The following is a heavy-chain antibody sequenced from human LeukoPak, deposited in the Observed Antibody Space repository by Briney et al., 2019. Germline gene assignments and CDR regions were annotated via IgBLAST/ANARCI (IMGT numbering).Heavy chain of an antibody. D-gene: IGHD6-25*01. V-gene: IGHV4/OR15-8*01. Sequence: SETLSLTCSVSGGSMSDSITWGWVRQPPGKGLEWLANIHDDGRTAPNPSLRSRLTISEDRSKNQFSLKVSSVTAADTAFYYCAKVLTAAGLDLWGQGILVTVSS. CDR1: GGSMSDSIT. CDR2: IHDDGRT. CDR3: AKVLTAAGLDL. J-gene: IGHJ5*02.